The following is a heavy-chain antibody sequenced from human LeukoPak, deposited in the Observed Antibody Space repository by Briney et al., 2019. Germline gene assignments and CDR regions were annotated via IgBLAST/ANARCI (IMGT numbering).Heavy chain of an antibody. V-gene: IGHV3-74*01. CDR3: ARSDSGQIDF. CDR2: INSDGSGT. J-gene: IGHJ4*02. D-gene: IGHD5-12*01. CDR1: GFAFSGYW. Sequence: GGSLRLSCAASGFAFSGYWMHWARQAPEKGLMWVSRINSDGSGTNYADSVKGRFTISRDNAKNILYLQMNSLGAEDAAVYYCARSDSGQIDFWGQGTLVTVSS.